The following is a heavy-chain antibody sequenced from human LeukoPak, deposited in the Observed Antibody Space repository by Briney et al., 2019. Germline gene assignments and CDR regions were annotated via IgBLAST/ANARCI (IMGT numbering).Heavy chain of an antibody. CDR1: GGTFSSYA. Sequence: GASVTVSCKASGGTFSSYAISWVRQAPGQGLEWMGGIIPIFGTANYAQKFQGRVTITTDESTSTAYMELSSLRSEDTAVYYCARGRRDYDFWSGGYLDYWGQGTLVTDSS. CDR3: ARGRRDYDFWSGGYLDY. CDR2: IIPIFGTA. D-gene: IGHD3-3*01. J-gene: IGHJ4*02. V-gene: IGHV1-69*05.